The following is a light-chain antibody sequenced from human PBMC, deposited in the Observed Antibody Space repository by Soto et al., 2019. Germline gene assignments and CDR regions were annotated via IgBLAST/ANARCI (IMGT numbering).Light chain of an antibody. CDR1: SSDVGSYNL. Sequence: QSVLTQPASVSGSPGQSITISCTGTSSDVGSYNLVSWYQQHPGKAPKLMMYEVSKRPSGVSNPFSGSKSGNTASLTISGLQAEDEADYYCCSYAGSVVFGGGTKLTVL. J-gene: IGLJ2*01. CDR2: EVS. V-gene: IGLV2-23*02. CDR3: CSYAGSVV.